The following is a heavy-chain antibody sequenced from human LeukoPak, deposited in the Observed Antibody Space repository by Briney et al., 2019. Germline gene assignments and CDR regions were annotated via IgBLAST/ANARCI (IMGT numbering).Heavy chain of an antibody. V-gene: IGHV1-8*03. J-gene: IGHJ5*02. Sequence: ASVKVSCKASGYTFTTYDIKWVRQATGQGLEWMGWMNPNSGNTGYGKKFQGRVTITWDTSMSTAYMELSSLRSEDTAVYYCAINSGSYFNWFDPWGQGTLVTVSS. CDR1: GYTFTTYD. CDR3: AINSGSYFNWFDP. D-gene: IGHD1-26*01. CDR2: MNPNSGNT.